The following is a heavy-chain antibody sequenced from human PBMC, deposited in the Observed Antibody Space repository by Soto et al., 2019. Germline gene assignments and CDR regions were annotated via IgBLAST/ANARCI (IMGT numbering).Heavy chain of an antibody. Sequence: ASVKVACNSSGSTFTSYYMHCGRHAPGQGLELMGIINPSGGSTSYAQKFQGRVTMTRDTSTSTVYMELSSLRSEDTAVYYCARDTAMVTNYPAVPYYYMEVWGKGTTVTVSS. D-gene: IGHD5-18*01. CDR2: INPSGGST. V-gene: IGHV1-46*03. J-gene: IGHJ6*03. CDR3: ARDTAMVTNYPAVPYYYMEV. CDR1: GSTFTSYY.